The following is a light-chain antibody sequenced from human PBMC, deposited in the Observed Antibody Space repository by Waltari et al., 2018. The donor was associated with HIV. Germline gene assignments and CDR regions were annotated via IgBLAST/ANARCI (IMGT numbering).Light chain of an antibody. CDR3: SSYTSSSTLNV. J-gene: IGLJ1*01. CDR2: RNN. V-gene: IGLV10-54*01. CDR1: SNNVGYQG. Sequence: QAGLTQPPSVSKGLRQTATLTCTGNSNNVGYQGAAWLQQHQGHPPKLLSYRNNNRPSGISERLSASRSGNTASLTITGLQPEDEADYYCSSYTSSSTLNVFGTGTKVTVL.